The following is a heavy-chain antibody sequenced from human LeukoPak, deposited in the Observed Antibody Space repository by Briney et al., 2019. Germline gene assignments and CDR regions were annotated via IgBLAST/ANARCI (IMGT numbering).Heavy chain of an antibody. Sequence: GASVKVSCKASGGTFSSYAISWVRQAPGQGLEWMGRIIPILGIANYAQKFQGRVTITADKSTSTAYMELSSLRSEDTAVYYCASRALHYGDYSGRAFDIWGQGTMVTVSS. V-gene: IGHV1-69*04. CDR2: IIPILGIA. D-gene: IGHD4-17*01. J-gene: IGHJ3*02. CDR3: ASRALHYGDYSGRAFDI. CDR1: GGTFSSYA.